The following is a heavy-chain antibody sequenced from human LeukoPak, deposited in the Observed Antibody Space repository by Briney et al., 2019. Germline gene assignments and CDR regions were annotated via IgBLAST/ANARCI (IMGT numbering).Heavy chain of an antibody. CDR2: IYSGGST. Sequence: GGSLRLSCVASGFTVSSNYMSWVRQAPGKGLEWVSVIYSGGSTYYADSVKGRFTISRDNSKNTLYLQMNSLRAEDTAVYYCASGSGSYRAPYYYMDVWGTGTTVTVSS. V-gene: IGHV3-53*01. D-gene: IGHD3-10*01. J-gene: IGHJ6*03. CDR1: GFTVSSNY. CDR3: ASGSGSYRAPYYYMDV.